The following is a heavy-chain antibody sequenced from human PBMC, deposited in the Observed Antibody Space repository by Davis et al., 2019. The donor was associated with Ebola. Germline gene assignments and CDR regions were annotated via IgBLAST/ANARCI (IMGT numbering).Heavy chain of an antibody. J-gene: IGHJ1*01. D-gene: IGHD3-10*01. V-gene: IGHV3-23*01. CDR1: GFTFSNYA. CDR3: AKEGEYYGSGRRTEH. CDR2: ISGSGNSV. Sequence: GESLKISCAASGFTFSNYAMSWVRQAPGKGLEWVSSISGSGNSVYYADSVKGQFTISRDNSKSTLFLQMNSLRAEDTAVYYCAKEGEYYGSGRRTEHWGQGTLVTVSS.